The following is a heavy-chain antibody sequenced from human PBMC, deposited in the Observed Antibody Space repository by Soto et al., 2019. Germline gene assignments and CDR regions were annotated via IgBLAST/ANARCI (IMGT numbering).Heavy chain of an antibody. CDR2: IYYSGST. CDR1: GGSISSSSYY. D-gene: IGHD5-18*01. V-gene: IGHV4-39*01. J-gene: IGHJ5*02. Sequence: SETLSLTCTVSGGSISSSSYYWGWIRQPPGKGLEWIGSIYYSGSTYYNPSLKSRVTISVDTSKNQFSLKLSSVTAADTAVYYCARHKALIQLWFGGTDWFDPWGQGTLVTVSS. CDR3: ARHKALIQLWFGGTDWFDP.